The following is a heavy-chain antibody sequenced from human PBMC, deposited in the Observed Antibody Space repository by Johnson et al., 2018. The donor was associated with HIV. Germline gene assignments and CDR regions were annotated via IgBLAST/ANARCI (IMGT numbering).Heavy chain of an antibody. J-gene: IGHJ3*02. CDR3: ARDPGPQWELEATDAFDI. Sequence: VQLVESGGGLVQPGGSLRLSCAASGFTFSSYAMSWVRQAPGKGLEWVSAISGSGGSTYYADSVKGRFTISRDNSKNTLYLQMNSLRAEDTAVYYCARDPGPQWELEATDAFDIWGQGTMVTVSS. D-gene: IGHD1-26*01. V-gene: IGHV3-23*04. CDR1: GFTFSSYA. CDR2: ISGSGGST.